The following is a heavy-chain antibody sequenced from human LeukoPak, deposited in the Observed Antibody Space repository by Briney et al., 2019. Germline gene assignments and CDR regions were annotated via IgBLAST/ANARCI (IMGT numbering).Heavy chain of an antibody. CDR3: ARTLRDYYGSGSDY. V-gene: IGHV3-23*01. J-gene: IGHJ4*02. D-gene: IGHD3-10*01. CDR2: ISGSGGST. Sequence: GGSLRLSCAASGFTFDDYGMSWVRQAPGKGLEWVSAISGSGGSTYYADSVKGRFTISRDNSKNTLYLQVNSLRAEDTAVYYCARTLRDYYGSGSDYWGQGTLVTVSS. CDR1: GFTFDDYG.